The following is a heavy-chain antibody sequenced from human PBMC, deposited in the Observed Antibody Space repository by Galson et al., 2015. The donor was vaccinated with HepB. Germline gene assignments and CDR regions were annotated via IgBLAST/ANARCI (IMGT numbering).Heavy chain of an antibody. CDR2: ISYDGSNK. J-gene: IGHJ4*02. V-gene: IGHV3-30*04. CDR1: GLTFTSYA. Sequence: SLRLSCAASGLTFTSYAMHWVRQTPGKGLEWVTVISYDGSNKYYAASVKGRFTLSRDNSKNTLYLQMNSLRVEDTAVYYCARTLGPTSSFDYWGQGTLVTVSS. D-gene: IGHD1-26*01. CDR3: ARTLGPTSSFDY.